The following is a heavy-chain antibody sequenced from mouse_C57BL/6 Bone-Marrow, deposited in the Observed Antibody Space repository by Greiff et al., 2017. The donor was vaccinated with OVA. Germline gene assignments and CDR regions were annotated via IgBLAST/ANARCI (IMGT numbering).Heavy chain of an antibody. D-gene: IGHD2-1*01. CDR2: IYPGSGST. J-gene: IGHJ2*01. CDR3: ARVEYYGNYFDY. Sequence: QVQLQQSGAELVKPGASVKMSCKASGYTFTSYWITWVKQRPGQGLEWIGDIYPGSGSTNYNEKFKSKATLTVDTSSSTAYMQLSSLTSEDSAVYYCARVEYYGNYFDYWGQGTTLTVSS. CDR1: GYTFTSYW. V-gene: IGHV1-55*01.